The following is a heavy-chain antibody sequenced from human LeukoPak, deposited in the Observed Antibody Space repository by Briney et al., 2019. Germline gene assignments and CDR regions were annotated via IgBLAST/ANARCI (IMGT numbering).Heavy chain of an antibody. J-gene: IGHJ3*02. CDR1: GFTFSSYA. CDR2: ISSSSSYI. V-gene: IGHV3-21*04. Sequence: SPGGSLRLSCAASGFTFSSYATSWVRQAPGKGLEWVSSISSSSSYIYYADSVKGRFTISRDNAKKALYLEMKSLRVEDTAMYYCVRNDAFDIWGQGTMVTVSS. CDR3: VRNDAFDI.